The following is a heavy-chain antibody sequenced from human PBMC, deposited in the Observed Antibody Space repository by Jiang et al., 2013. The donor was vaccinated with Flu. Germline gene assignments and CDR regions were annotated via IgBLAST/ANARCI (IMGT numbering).Heavy chain of an antibody. J-gene: IGHJ4*02. CDR1: GGSISSSTYY. CDR2: LYDDGSS. D-gene: IGHD5-12*01. CDR3: ARAQKYSGFELPYFDY. V-gene: IGHV4-39*07. Sequence: LLKPSETLSLTCTVSGGSISSSTYYWGWIRQPPGKGLEWIGGLYDDGSSYYNPSLKGRVTMSVDTSKSQFSLKLSSVTAADTAAYYCARAQKYSGFELPYFDYWGPGNAGHRLF.